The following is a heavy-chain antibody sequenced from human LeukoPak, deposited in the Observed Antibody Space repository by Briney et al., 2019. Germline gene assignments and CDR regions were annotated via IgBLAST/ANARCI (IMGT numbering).Heavy chain of an antibody. CDR2: IKPDGSEK. CDR3: ARLRRNSDRSGYYYYYDY. V-gene: IGHV3-7*01. D-gene: IGHD3-22*01. J-gene: IGHJ4*02. Sequence: GGSLRLSCAASGFTFSTYWMTWVRQAPGKGLEWVANIKPDGSEKYYVDSVKGRFTISRDNAKNSLYLQMNSLTAEDTAVYYCARLRRNSDRSGYYYYYDYWGQGTLVTVSS. CDR1: GFTFSTYW.